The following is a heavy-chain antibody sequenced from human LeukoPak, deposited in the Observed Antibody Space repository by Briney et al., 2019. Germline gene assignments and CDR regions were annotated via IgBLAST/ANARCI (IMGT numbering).Heavy chain of an antibody. J-gene: IGHJ5*02. CDR2: INHSGST. CDR1: GGSFSGYY. V-gene: IGHV4-34*01. Sequence: SSETLSLTCAVYGGSFSGYYWSWIRQPPGKGLEWIGEINHSGSTNYNPSLKSRVTVSVDTSKNQFSLNLSSVTAADTAVYYCASVSKIGELANWFDPWGQGTLVTVPS. CDR3: ASVSKIGELANWFDP. D-gene: IGHD5/OR15-5a*01.